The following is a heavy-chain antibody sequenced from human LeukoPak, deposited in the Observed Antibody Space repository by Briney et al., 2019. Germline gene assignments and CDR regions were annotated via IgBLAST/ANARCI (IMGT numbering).Heavy chain of an antibody. Sequence: GGSLRLSCAASGFTFSSYDMHWVRQGTGKGLEWVSAIGTAGDTYYPGSVKGRFTISRDDSQNTVYLQMDSLRAEDTAVYYCTTRLQHHFDYWGQGTQVTVSS. CDR1: GFTFSSYD. CDR3: TTRLQHHFDY. D-gene: IGHD1-1*01. CDR2: IGTAGDT. V-gene: IGHV3-13*04. J-gene: IGHJ4*02.